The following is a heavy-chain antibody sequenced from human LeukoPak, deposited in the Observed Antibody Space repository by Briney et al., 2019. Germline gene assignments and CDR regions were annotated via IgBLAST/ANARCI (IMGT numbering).Heavy chain of an antibody. CDR3: AIPYSGSYSSRTDY. D-gene: IGHD1-26*01. CDR2: IGGSGTST. CDR1: GFTFSSYG. V-gene: IGHV3-23*01. J-gene: IGHJ4*02. Sequence: QPGRSLRLSCAASGFTFSSYGMHWVRQAPGKGLEWVSAIGGSGTSTYYADPMKGRFTISRDNSKNTLYLQMNSLRAEDTAIYYCAIPYSGSYSSRTDYWGQGTLVTVSS.